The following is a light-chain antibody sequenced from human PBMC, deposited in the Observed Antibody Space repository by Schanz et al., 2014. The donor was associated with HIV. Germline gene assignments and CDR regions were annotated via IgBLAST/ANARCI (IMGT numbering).Light chain of an antibody. CDR3: SSYSSESSPYV. V-gene: IGLV2-14*02. CDR1: SSDGGGYNL. J-gene: IGLJ1*01. Sequence: QSALTQPASVSGSPGQSITISCTGTSSDGGGYNLVSWYQQHPGKAPKLMIYEGSKRPSGVSNRFSGSKSGNTASLTISGLQAEDEADYYCSSYSSESSPYVFGTGTKLTVL. CDR2: EGS.